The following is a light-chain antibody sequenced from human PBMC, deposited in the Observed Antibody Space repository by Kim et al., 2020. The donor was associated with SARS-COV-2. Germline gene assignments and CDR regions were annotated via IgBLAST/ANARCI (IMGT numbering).Light chain of an antibody. J-gene: IGLJ2*01. Sequence: GQKVTSACSGRNSNIGKNYVSWYQQLPGTAPKLLIYDNDKRHSGIPDRFSGSKSGTSATLEITGLQTGDEADYYCATWDNSLNGLVFGGGTQLTVL. CDR2: DND. CDR3: ATWDNSLNGLV. V-gene: IGLV1-51*01. CDR1: NSNIGKNY.